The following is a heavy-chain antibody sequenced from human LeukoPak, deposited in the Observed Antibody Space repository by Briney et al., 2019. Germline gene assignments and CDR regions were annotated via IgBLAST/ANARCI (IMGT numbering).Heavy chain of an antibody. CDR1: GYTFTSYD. V-gene: IGHV1-8*01. D-gene: IGHD6-13*01. Sequence: ASVKVSCKASGYTFTSYDINWVRQATGQGLEWMGWMNPNNGNTGYAQKFQGRVTMTRNTSISTAYMELSSLRSEDTAVYYCARGVSSSWAYDYWGQGTLVTVSS. J-gene: IGHJ4*02. CDR3: ARGVSSSWAYDY. CDR2: MNPNNGNT.